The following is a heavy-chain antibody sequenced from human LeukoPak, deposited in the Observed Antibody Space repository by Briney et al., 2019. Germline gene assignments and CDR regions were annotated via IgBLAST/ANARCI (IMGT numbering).Heavy chain of an antibody. CDR1: GYSFTTYW. Sequence: GESLKISCKGSGYSFTTYWIGWVRQMPGRGLEWMGIIYPGDSDTRYSPSFQGQVTISADKSISTAYLQWSSLKASDTAMYYCARARYCSGGTCYPDYWRQGTLVTVSS. J-gene: IGHJ4*02. D-gene: IGHD2-15*01. CDR2: IYPGDSDT. CDR3: ARARYCSGGTCYPDY. V-gene: IGHV5-51*01.